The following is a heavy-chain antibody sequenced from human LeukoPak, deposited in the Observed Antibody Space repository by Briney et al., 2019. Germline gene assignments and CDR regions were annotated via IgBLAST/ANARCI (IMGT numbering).Heavy chain of an antibody. D-gene: IGHD3-22*01. Sequence: GASVKVSCKASGGTFISYAISWVRQAPGQGLEWMGGIIPIFGTANYAQKFQGRVTITADESTSTAYMELSSLRSEDTAVYYCARGPQPPYDSSGYYPLAFDYWGQGTLVTVSS. CDR2: IIPIFGTA. CDR1: GGTFISYA. V-gene: IGHV1-69*13. J-gene: IGHJ4*02. CDR3: ARGPQPPYDSSGYYPLAFDY.